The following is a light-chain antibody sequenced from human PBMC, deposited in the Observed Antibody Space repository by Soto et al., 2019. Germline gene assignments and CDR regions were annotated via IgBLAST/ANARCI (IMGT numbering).Light chain of an antibody. CDR2: QDT. Sequence: SYELSQPPSVSVSPGQTASITCSGDKLGSKYACWYQQKPGQSPVLVMYQDTKRPAGIPERFSGSNSGNTATLTISGTQAMDEADYYCQAWDSSTHVVFGRGTKRPS. CDR1: KLGSKY. V-gene: IGLV3-1*01. J-gene: IGLJ2*01. CDR3: QAWDSSTHVV.